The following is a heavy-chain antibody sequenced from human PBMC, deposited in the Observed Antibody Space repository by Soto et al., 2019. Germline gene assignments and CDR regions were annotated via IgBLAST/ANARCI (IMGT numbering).Heavy chain of an antibody. CDR2: ISGASGST. D-gene: IGHD1-26*01. Sequence: GGSLRLSCAASGFTFSNYAMSWVRQAPGKGLQWVSGISGASGSTYYADSVKGRFTISRDNSKNTVYLQMNSLRAEDTAVYYCAKASRGGTYSQLDCWGQGTLVTVSS. CDR1: GFTFSNYA. V-gene: IGHV3-23*01. J-gene: IGHJ4*02. CDR3: AKASRGGTYSQLDC.